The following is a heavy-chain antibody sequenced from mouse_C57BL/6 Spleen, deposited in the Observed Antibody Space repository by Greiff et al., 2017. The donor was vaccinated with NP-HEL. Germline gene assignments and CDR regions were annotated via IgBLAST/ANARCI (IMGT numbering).Heavy chain of an antibody. Sequence: QVQLQQPGAELVKPGASVKLSCKASGYTFTSYWMHWVKQRPGQGLEWIGMIHPNSGSTNYNEKFKSKATLTVDKSSSTAYMQLSSLTSEDSAVYYCASRHGSSYYYAMDYWGQGTSVTVSS. CDR3: ASRHGSSYYYAMDY. D-gene: IGHD1-1*01. CDR1: GYTFTSYW. J-gene: IGHJ4*01. CDR2: IHPNSGST. V-gene: IGHV1-64*01.